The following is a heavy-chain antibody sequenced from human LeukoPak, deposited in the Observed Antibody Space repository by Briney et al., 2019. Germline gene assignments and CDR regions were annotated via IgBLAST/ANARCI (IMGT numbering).Heavy chain of an antibody. CDR2: ISSSSSYI. CDR3: ARGLRGAFDY. Sequence: GGSLRLSCAASGFTFSSYSMNWVRQAPGKGLEWVSSISSSSSYIYCADSVKGRFTISRDNAKNSLYLQMNSLRAEDTAVYYCARGLRGAFDYWGQGPWSPSPQ. D-gene: IGHD4/OR15-4a*01. J-gene: IGHJ4*02. V-gene: IGHV3-21*01. CDR1: GFTFSSYS.